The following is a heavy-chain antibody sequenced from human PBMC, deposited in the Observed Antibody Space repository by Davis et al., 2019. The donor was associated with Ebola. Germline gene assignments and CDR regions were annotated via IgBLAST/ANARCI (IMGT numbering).Heavy chain of an antibody. CDR3: ARVRNQALHAASGYSYGYFDY. J-gene: IGHJ4*02. CDR1: GFTFSDYY. CDR2: ISSSGSPI. D-gene: IGHD5-18*01. V-gene: IGHV3-11*01. Sequence: PGGSLRLSCAASGFTFSDYYMSWIRQAPGKGLEWVSYISSSGSPIYYADSVKGRFTISRDNAKNSLYLQMNSLRAEDTAVYYCARVRNQALHAASGYSYGYFDYWGQGTLVTVSS.